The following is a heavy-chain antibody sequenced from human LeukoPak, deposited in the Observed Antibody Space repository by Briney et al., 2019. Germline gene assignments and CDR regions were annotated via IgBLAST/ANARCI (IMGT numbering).Heavy chain of an antibody. CDR2: INPNSGGT. Sequence: ASVKVSCEASGYTFTSYDINWVRQATGQGLEWMGWINPNSGGTNYAQKFRGRVTMTRDTSISTAYMELSRLRSDDTAVYYCATTDIPDAFDIWGQGTMVTVSS. CDR1: GYTFTSYD. J-gene: IGHJ3*02. D-gene: IGHD3-9*01. CDR3: ATTDIPDAFDI. V-gene: IGHV1-2*02.